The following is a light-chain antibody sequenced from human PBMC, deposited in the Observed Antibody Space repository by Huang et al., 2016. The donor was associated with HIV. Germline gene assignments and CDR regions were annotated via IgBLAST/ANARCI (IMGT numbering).Light chain of an antibody. CDR3: HQYGSPPFT. V-gene: IGKV3-20*01. CDR1: QSISSSS. CDR2: GAS. J-gene: IGKJ3*01. Sequence: EIVLTQSPGTLSLSPGERATLSCRASQSISSSSLAWYLQKPGQAPTLLIHGASTRATDIPDRFSGSGSGTDFTLTISRLEPEDFAVYYCHQYGSPPFTFGPRTKVDIK.